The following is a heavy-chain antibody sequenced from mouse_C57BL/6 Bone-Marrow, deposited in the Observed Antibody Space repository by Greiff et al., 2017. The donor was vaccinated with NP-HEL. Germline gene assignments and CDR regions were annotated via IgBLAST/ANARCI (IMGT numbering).Heavy chain of an antibody. J-gene: IGHJ2*01. V-gene: IGHV1-26*01. Sequence: VQLQQSGPELVKPGASVKISCKASGYTFTDYYMNWVKQSHGKSLEWIGDINPNNGGTSYNQKFKGKATLTVDKSSSTAYMELRSLTSEDSAVYYCASVYSVDYWGQGTTLTVSS. D-gene: IGHD2-1*01. CDR3: ASVYSVDY. CDR2: INPNNGGT. CDR1: GYTFTDYY.